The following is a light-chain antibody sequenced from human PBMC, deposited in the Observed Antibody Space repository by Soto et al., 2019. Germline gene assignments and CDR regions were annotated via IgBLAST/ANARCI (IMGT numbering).Light chain of an antibody. V-gene: IGKV1-9*01. J-gene: IGKJ3*01. CDR1: QGISRY. CDR2: AAS. Sequence: DIQLTQSPSFLSASVGDRVTITCRASQGISRYLSWYQQKAGKAPKLLIYAASTLQKGVPSSFSGSGSGTEFTLTISSLQPDDFATYYCQQLNTYPLFTFGPGTEVDI. CDR3: QQLNTYPLFT.